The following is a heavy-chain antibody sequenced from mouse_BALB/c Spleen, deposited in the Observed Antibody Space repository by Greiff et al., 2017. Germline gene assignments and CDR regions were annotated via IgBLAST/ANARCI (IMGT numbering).Heavy chain of an antibody. D-gene: IGHD2-4*01. CDR2: ISSGGSYT. J-gene: IGHJ3*01. Sequence: EVQVVESGGGLVKPGGSLKLSCAASGFTFSSYAMSWVRQTPEKRLEWVATISSGGSYTYYPDSVKGRFTISRDNAKNTLYLQMSSLRSEDTAMYYCARHYDYGFAYWGQGTLVTVSA. CDR3: ARHYDYGFAY. V-gene: IGHV5-9-3*01. CDR1: GFTFSSYA.